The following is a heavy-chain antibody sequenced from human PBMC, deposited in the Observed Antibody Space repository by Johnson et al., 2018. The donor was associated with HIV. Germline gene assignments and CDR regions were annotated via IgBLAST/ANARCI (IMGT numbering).Heavy chain of an antibody. V-gene: IGHV3-74*01. J-gene: IGHJ3*02. CDR1: GFTFSSYW. CDR3: STGDIVVVAGAMLLPLHDAFDI. Sequence: VQLVESGGGLVQPGGSLRLSCAASGFTFSSYWMHWVRQAPGKGLVWVSRINSDGSSTSYADSVKGRFTISRDNSKNTLYLQMNSLKIEDTAVYYCSTGDIVVVAGAMLLPLHDAFDIWGQGTMVTVSS. CDR2: INSDGSST. D-gene: IGHD2-15*01.